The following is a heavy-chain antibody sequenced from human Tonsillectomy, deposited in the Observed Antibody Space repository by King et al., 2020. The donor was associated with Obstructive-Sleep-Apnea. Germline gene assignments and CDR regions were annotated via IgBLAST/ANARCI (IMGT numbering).Heavy chain of an antibody. V-gene: IGHV4-39*07. J-gene: IGHJ6*02. CDR3: ARDQEYSPSGYFSYYDYGMDV. CDR2: IYYSGST. CDR1: GGSISSSSYY. D-gene: IGHD3-22*01. Sequence: QLQESGPGLVKPSETLSLTCTVSGGSISSSSYYWGWIRQPPGKGLEWIGSIYYSGSTYYNPSLKSRVTISVDPSKNQFSLKLSSVTAADTAVYYCARDQEYSPSGYFSYYDYGMDVWGQGTTVTVSS.